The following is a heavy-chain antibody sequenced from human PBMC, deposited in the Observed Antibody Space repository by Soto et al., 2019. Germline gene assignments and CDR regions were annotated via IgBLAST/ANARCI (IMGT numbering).Heavy chain of an antibody. CDR3: AKGPWIQLWPSLDY. Sequence: PGGSLRLSCAASGFTFSSYGMHWVRQAPGKGLEWVAVISYDGSNKYYADSVKGRFTISRDNSKNTLYLQMNSLRAEDTAVYYCAKGPWIQLWPSLDYWGQGTLVTVSS. CDR1: GFTFSSYG. CDR2: ISYDGSNK. D-gene: IGHD5-18*01. V-gene: IGHV3-30*18. J-gene: IGHJ4*02.